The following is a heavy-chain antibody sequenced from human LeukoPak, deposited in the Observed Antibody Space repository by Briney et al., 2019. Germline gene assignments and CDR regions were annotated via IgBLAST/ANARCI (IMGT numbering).Heavy chain of an antibody. Sequence: SVKVSCKASGGTFSSYAISWVRQAPGQGLEWMGRIIPIFGIANYAQKFQGRVTITADKSTSTAYMELSSLRSEDTAVYYCARVEIAARLGWYFDLWGRGTLLTVSS. V-gene: IGHV1-69*04. J-gene: IGHJ2*01. CDR3: ARVEIAARLGWYFDL. CDR1: GGTFSSYA. CDR2: IIPIFGIA. D-gene: IGHD6-6*01.